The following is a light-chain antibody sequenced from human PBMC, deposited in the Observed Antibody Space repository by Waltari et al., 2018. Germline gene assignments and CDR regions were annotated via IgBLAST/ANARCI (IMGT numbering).Light chain of an antibody. CDR3: CSYVSGDTWV. CDR2: EDY. V-gene: IGLV2-23*01. J-gene: IGLJ3*02. Sequence: QSPLTQPASVYGSPGQSLTISCTGTNSHVGTYNHVSWYQQHPGKAPKLMIYEDYKRPSGVSNRFSGSKSGNTASLTISGLQAEDEADYYCCSYVSGDTWVFGGGTELAVL. CDR1: NSHVGTYNH.